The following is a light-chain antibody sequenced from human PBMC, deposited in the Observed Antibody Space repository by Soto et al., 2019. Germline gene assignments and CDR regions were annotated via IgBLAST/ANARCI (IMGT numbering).Light chain of an antibody. J-gene: IGLJ3*02. CDR3: QTWDTGIRV. CDR1: SGHSNYA. V-gene: IGLV4-69*01. Sequence: QLVLTQSPSASASLGASVKLTCTLSSGHSNYAIAWHQQQPEKGPRYLMNLNSDGSHTKGDGIPDRFSGSSSGAERYLTISSLQSEDEADYYCQTWDTGIRVFGGGTKVTVL. CDR2: LNSDGSH.